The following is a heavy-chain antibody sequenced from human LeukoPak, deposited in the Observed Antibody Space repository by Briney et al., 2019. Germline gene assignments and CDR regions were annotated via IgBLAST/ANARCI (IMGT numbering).Heavy chain of an antibody. CDR2: ISYSGST. J-gene: IGHJ6*02. Sequence: PSETLSLTCTVSGGSISSYYWSWIRQPPGEGLEWVGYISYSGSTNYNPSLKGRVTISTDRSNKQFSLKLSSVTAADTAVYYCARGSDSSSLSAMDVWGQGTTVTVSS. V-gene: IGHV4-59*01. D-gene: IGHD6-6*01. CDR3: ARGSDSSSLSAMDV. CDR1: GGSISSYY.